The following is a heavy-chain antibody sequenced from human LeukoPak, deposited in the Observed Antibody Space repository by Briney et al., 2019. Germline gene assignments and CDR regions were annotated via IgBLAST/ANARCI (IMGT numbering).Heavy chain of an antibody. Sequence: PSQTLSLTCTVSGGSISSGDYYWSWIRQPPGKGLEWFGYICYSGSTYYNPSLKSRVTISVDTSKNQFSLKLSSVTAADTAVYYCARGVIYSSSWFDYWGQGTLVTVSS. J-gene: IGHJ4*02. V-gene: IGHV4-30-4*08. CDR3: ARGVIYSSSWFDY. D-gene: IGHD6-13*01. CDR2: ICYSGST. CDR1: GGSISSGDYY.